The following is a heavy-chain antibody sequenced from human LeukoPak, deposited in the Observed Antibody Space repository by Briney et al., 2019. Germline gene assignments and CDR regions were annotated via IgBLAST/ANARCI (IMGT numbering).Heavy chain of an antibody. CDR1: GGSISSYY. D-gene: IGHD1-26*01. Sequence: SETLSLTCTVSGGSISSYYWSWIRQPAGKGLEWIGRIYTSGSTNYNPSLKSRVTMSVDTSKNQFSLKLSSVTAADTAVYYCAREVVGAIPVGIYFDCWGQGTLVTVSS. CDR2: IYTSGST. V-gene: IGHV4-4*07. J-gene: IGHJ4*02. CDR3: AREVVGAIPVGIYFDC.